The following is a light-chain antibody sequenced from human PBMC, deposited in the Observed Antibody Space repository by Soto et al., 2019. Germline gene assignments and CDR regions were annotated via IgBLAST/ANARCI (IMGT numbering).Light chain of an antibody. J-gene: IGKJ3*01. CDR2: AAS. CDR3: QKYSSDPV. V-gene: IGKV1-27*01. CDR1: QDIRNF. Sequence: DIQMTQSPTSLSASVGDRVTITCRASQDIRNFVAWYQQKPGKAPKLLIYAASTLQSGVPSRFSGGGSGTDFTFSINCLQPQDVATYSCQKYSSDPVFGPGTKVEIK.